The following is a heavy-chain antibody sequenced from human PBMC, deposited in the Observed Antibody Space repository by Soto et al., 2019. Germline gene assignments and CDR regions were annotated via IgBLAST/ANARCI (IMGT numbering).Heavy chain of an antibody. CDR3: ARIHWSQSSLDY. Sequence: SETLSLTCAVSGGSIDSTAYSLSWIRQPPGKGLEWIGYVSHRGTAYSIPSLNGRLTLSIDSSQTQFSLKLTSVTAADSAVYYCARIHWSQSSLDYWGRGILVTVSS. D-gene: IGHD6-19*01. CDR2: VSHRGTA. J-gene: IGHJ4*02. CDR1: GGSIDSTAYS. V-gene: IGHV4-30-2*01.